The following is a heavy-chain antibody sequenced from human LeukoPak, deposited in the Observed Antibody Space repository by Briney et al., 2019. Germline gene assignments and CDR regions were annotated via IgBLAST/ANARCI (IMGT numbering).Heavy chain of an antibody. D-gene: IGHD3-10*01. CDR1: GFTFSSYA. V-gene: IGHV3-23*01. J-gene: IGHJ4*02. Sequence: GGSLRLSCAASGFTFSSYAMSWVRQAPGKGLEWVSAISGSGGSTYYADSVKGRFTISRDNSKNTLYLQMNSLRAEDTVVDYSAKDGSVLLWFGELLDYWGQGTLVTVSS. CDR3: AKDGSVLLWFGELLDY. CDR2: ISGSGGST.